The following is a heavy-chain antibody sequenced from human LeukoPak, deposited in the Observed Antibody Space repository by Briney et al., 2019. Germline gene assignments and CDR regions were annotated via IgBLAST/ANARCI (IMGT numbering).Heavy chain of an antibody. CDR3: AKDRDGSRLYYYYGMDV. J-gene: IGHJ6*02. CDR2: ISYDGSNK. Sequence: AGGSLRLSCAASGFTFSSYGMHWVRQAPGKGLEWVAVISYDGSNKYYADSVKGRFTISRDNSKNTLYLQMNSLRAEDTAVYYCAKDRDGSRLYYYYGMDVWGQGTTVTVSS. CDR1: GFTFSSYG. D-gene: IGHD1-26*01. V-gene: IGHV3-30*18.